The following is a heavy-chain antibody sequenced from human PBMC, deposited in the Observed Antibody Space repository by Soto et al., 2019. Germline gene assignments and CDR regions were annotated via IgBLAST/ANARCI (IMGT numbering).Heavy chain of an antibody. CDR3: ARGRIVATRAAYYYYGMDV. CDR1: GYTFTSYG. V-gene: IGHV1-18*01. J-gene: IGHJ6*02. CDR2: ISAYNGNT. D-gene: IGHD5-12*01. Sequence: ASVKVSCKASGYTFTSYGISWVRQAPGQGLEWMGWISAYNGNTNYAQKLQGRVTMTTDTSTSTAYMELRSLRSDDTAVYYCARGRIVATRAAYYYYGMDVWGQGNKVTVSS.